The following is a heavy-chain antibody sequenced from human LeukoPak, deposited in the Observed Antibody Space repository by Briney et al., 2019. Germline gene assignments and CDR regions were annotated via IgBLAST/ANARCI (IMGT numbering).Heavy chain of an antibody. J-gene: IGHJ5*02. D-gene: IGHD1-1*01. Sequence: SETLSLTCTVSGGSISSYYWNWIRQPPGKGLEWIGYIYYSGSTNYNPSLKSRVTISVDTSKNQFSLKLSSVTAADTAVYYCARDGERGRFDPWGQGTLVTVSS. CDR3: ARDGERGRFDP. CDR1: GGSISSYY. CDR2: IYYSGST. V-gene: IGHV4-59*01.